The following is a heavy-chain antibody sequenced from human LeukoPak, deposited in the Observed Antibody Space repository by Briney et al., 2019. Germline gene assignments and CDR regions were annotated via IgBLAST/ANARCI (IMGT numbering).Heavy chain of an antibody. Sequence: GASVKVSCKVSGYTLTELSMHWVRQAPGKGLEWMGGFDPEDGETIYAQKFQGRVTMTEDTSTDTAYMELSSLRSEDTAVYYCAAEGGKEITLGMDVWGQGTTVTVSS. J-gene: IGHJ6*02. CDR2: FDPEDGET. CDR1: GYTLTELS. CDR3: AAEGGKEITLGMDV. D-gene: IGHD3-16*01. V-gene: IGHV1-24*01.